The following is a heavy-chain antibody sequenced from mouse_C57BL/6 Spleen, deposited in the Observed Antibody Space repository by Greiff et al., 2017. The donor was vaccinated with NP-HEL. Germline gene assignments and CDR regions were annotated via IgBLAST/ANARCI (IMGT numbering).Heavy chain of an antibody. J-gene: IGHJ2*01. CDR1: GFNIKDYY. CDR2: IDPEDGET. CDR3: ARGAPPRDYVDY. Sequence: EVKLMESGAELVKPGASVKLSCTASGFNIKDYYMHWVKQRTEQGLEWIGRIDPEDGETKYAPKFQGKATITADTSSNTAYLQLSSLTSEDTAVYYCARGAPPRDYVDYWGQGTTLTVAS. V-gene: IGHV14-2*01. D-gene: IGHD3-3*01.